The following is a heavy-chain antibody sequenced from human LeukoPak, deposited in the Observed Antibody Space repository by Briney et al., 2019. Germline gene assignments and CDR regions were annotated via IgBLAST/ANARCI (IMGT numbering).Heavy chain of an antibody. CDR2: INHSGST. D-gene: IGHD3-22*01. J-gene: IGHJ3*02. CDR3: ASSSTYYYDSSGPPRAFDI. Sequence: SETLSLTCAVYGGSFSGYYWSWIRQPPGKGLEWIGEINHSGSTNYNPSLKSRVTISVDTSKNQFSLKLSSVTAADTAVYYCASSSTYYYDSSGPPRAFDIWGQGTMVTVSS. CDR1: GGSFSGYY. V-gene: IGHV4-34*01.